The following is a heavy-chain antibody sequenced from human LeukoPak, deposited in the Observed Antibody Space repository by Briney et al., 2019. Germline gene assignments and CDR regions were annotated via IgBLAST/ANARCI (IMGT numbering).Heavy chain of an antibody. D-gene: IGHD6-6*01. J-gene: IGHJ4*02. CDR3: ARVTKIAARRLYYFDY. CDR2: IYYSGGT. V-gene: IGHV4-59*01. CDR1: GGSISSYY. Sequence: SETLSLTCTVSGGSISSYYWSWIRQPPGKGLEWIGYIYYSGGTNYNPSLKSRVTISVDTSKNQFSLKLSSVTAADTAVYYCARVTKIAARRLYYFDYWGQGTLVTVSS.